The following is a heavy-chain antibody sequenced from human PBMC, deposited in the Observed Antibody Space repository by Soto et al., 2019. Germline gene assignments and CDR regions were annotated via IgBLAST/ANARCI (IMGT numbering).Heavy chain of an antibody. CDR3: ARSIVVVTALDY. J-gene: IGHJ4*02. CDR2: INAGNGNT. CDR1: GYTFTSYA. D-gene: IGHD2-21*02. V-gene: IGHV1-3*01. Sequence: ASVKVSCKASGYTFTSYAIHWVRQAPGQRLEWMGWINAGNGNTKYSQKFQSRVTITRDTSASTAYMELSSLRSEDTAVYYCARSIVVVTALDYWGQGTLVTVSS.